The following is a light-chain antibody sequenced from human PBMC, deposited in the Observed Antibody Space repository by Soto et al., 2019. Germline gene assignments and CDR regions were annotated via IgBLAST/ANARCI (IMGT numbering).Light chain of an antibody. Sequence: DIVMTQSPLSLPVTPGEPASISCRSSQSLLHSNGYNYLNWYLQKPGQSPQLLIYLGSDRASGVPDRFSGSGSGTDFTLEISRVEAEDVGVYYCMQALQTRWTFGQGTKVEI. CDR3: MQALQTRWT. CDR1: QSLLHSNGYNY. J-gene: IGKJ1*01. CDR2: LGS. V-gene: IGKV2-28*01.